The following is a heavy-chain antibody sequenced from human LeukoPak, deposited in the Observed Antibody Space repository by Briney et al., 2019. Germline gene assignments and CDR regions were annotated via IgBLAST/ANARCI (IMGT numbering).Heavy chain of an antibody. J-gene: IGHJ4*02. V-gene: IGHV3-23*01. CDR2: ISGSGGST. CDR1: GFTVSSNY. Sequence: GGSLRLSCAASGFTVSSNYMSWVRQAPGKGLEWVSAISGSGGSTYYADSVKGRFTISRDNSKNTLYLQMNSLRAEDTAVYYCAKDVSWELLYYFDYWGQGTLVTVSS. CDR3: AKDVSWELLYYFDY. D-gene: IGHD1-26*01.